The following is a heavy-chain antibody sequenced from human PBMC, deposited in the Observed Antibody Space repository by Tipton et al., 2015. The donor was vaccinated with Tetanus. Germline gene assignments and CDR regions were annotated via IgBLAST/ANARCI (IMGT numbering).Heavy chain of an antibody. J-gene: IGHJ6*02. CDR2: IYYSGSA. CDR3: ARASGSHPSYYYYAADV. V-gene: IGHV4-39*01. CDR1: GGFISSYNYY. Sequence: TLSLTCTVSGGFISSYNYYWGWIRQAPGKGLEWIGSIYYSGSAYYNPSLKGRVTVSVDTSKSQFSLKVSSVTAADTAVYFCARASGSHPSYYYYAADVWGQGTTVTVSS. D-gene: IGHD1-26*01.